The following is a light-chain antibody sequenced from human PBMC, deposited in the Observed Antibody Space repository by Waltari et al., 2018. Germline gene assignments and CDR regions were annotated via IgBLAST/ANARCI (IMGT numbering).Light chain of an antibody. CDR2: EVT. CDR1: SSDVGSYNL. J-gene: IGLJ2*01. Sequence: QSALTQPAPVSGSPGQSITISCTGTSSDVGSYNLVSWYQQHPGKAPKLLIYEVTQRPSGVSNRFSGSESGNTASLTISGLQAEDEADYYCCSYAGSSTLVFGGGTKLAVL. V-gene: IGLV2-23*02. CDR3: CSYAGSSTLV.